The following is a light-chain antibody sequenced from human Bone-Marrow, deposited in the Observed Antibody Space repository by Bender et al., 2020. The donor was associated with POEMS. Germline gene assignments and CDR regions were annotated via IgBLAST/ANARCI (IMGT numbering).Light chain of an antibody. V-gene: IGLV3-21*02. CDR2: DDN. J-gene: IGLJ2*01. CDR3: QVWDGSSEGEV. Sequence: SYVLTQSPSVSVAPGQTANITCGGNILGSKTVPWYQQRPGQAPVLVVYDDNHRPSVIPERFSGSNSGNTAALTISRVEAGDEADYYCQVWDGSSEGEVFGGGTKLTVL. CDR1: ILGSKT.